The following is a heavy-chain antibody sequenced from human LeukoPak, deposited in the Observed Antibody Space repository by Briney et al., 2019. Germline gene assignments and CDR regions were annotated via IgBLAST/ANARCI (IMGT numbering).Heavy chain of an antibody. J-gene: IGHJ3*02. CDR1: GFTSSRYW. CDR3: AKDSNYGSGRYALSYSFDT. D-gene: IGHD3-10*01. CDR2: ITWNGGRI. V-gene: IGHV3-9*02. Sequence: SLRLSCAASGFTSSRYWMSRVRQAPGKGPEWVSGITWNGGRIVYADSVKGRFTISRDNAKNSLYLQMNSLRTEDMALYFCAKDSNYGSGRYALSYSFDTWGQGTMVTVSS.